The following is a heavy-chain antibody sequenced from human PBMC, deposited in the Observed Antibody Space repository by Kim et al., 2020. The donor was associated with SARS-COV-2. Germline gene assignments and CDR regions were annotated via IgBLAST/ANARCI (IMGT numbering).Heavy chain of an antibody. CDR3: ARDLGYYGSGSYSDY. J-gene: IGHJ4*02. D-gene: IGHD3-10*01. V-gene: IGHV3-11*04. Sequence: SVKGRFTISRDNAKKSLYLKMNSLRAEDTAVYYCARDLGYYGSGSYSDYWGQGTLVTVSS.